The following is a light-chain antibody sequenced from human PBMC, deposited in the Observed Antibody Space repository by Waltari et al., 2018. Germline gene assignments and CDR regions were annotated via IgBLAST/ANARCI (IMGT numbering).Light chain of an antibody. CDR3: CSYAGGSTYV. V-gene: IGLV2-23*01. Sequence: QSALTQPASVSGSPGQSIPISCTGTNSDVGSYNLVSWYQQHPGKAPKLMIYEGSKRPSGVSNRFSGSKSGNTASLTISGLQAEDEADYYCCSYAGGSTYVFGTGTKVTVL. CDR2: EGS. CDR1: NSDVGSYNL. J-gene: IGLJ1*01.